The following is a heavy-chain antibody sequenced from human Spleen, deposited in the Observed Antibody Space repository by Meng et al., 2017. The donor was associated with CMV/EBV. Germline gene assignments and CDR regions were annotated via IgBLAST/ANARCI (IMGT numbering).Heavy chain of an antibody. V-gene: IGHV3-9*01. J-gene: IGHJ3*02. CDR3: FVLVPAAIPHDAFDI. Sequence: SLKISCVVFGFTFDENAKHWVRQAPGKGLEWVSGVSWNSGNRGNADSVKGRFTISRDNAKNSLYLQMNSLRAEDTAVYYCFVLVPAAIPHDAFDIWGQGTMVTVSS. CDR2: VSWNSGNR. CDR1: GFTFDENA. D-gene: IGHD2-2*02.